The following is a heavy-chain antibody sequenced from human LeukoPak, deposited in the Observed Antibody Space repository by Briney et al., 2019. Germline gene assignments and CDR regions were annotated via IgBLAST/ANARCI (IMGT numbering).Heavy chain of an antibody. CDR3: ARDVTGDYSNAWDWQSYYFDY. CDR2: IIPIFGTA. Sequence: ASVKVSCKASGGTFSSYAISWVRQAPGQGLEWMGGIIPIFGTANYAQKFQGRVTITADESTSTAYMELSSLRSEDTAVYYCARDVTGDYSNAWDWQSYYFDYWGHGTLVTVSS. J-gene: IGHJ4*01. V-gene: IGHV1-69*13. CDR1: GGTFSSYA. D-gene: IGHD6-19*01.